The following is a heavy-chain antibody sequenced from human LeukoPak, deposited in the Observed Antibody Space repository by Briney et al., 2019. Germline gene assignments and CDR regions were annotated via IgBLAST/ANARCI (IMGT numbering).Heavy chain of an antibody. Sequence: SETLSLTCAVYGGSFSGYYWSWIRQPPGKGLEWIGEINHSGSTNYNPSLKSRVTISVDTSKNQFSLKLSSVTAADTAVYYCARVDGGIVGAAGDYWGQGTLVTVSS. CDR1: GGSFSGYY. D-gene: IGHD1-26*01. CDR2: INHSGST. V-gene: IGHV4-34*01. CDR3: ARVDGGIVGAAGDY. J-gene: IGHJ4*02.